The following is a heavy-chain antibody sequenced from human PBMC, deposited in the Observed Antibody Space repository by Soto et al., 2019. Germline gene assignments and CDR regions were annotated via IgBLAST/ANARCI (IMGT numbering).Heavy chain of an antibody. J-gene: IGHJ6*02. CDR1: GFTFDDYA. V-gene: IGHV3-43*01. CDR2: ISWDGGST. CDR3: TRTPRYYYYGMDV. Sequence: GGSRRLSCAASGFTFDDYAMHWVGQAPGKGLGWGSLISWDGGSTYYADSVKGRFTISRDNSKTSLYLQMNSLRTEDTALYYCTRTPRYYYYGMDVWGQGTTVTVSS.